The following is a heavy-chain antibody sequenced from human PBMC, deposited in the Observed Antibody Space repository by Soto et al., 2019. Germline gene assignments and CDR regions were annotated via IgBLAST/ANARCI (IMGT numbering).Heavy chain of an antibody. CDR2: ISSSGSTI. V-gene: IGHV3-11*01. CDR1: GFTFSDYY. J-gene: IGHJ3*02. Sequence: PGGSLRLSCAASGFTFSDYYMSWIRQAPGRGLEWVSYISSSGSTIYYADSVKGRFTISRDNAKNSLYLQMNSLRAEDTAVYYCARDRTTQDPDAFDIWGQGTMVTVSS. CDR3: ARDRTTQDPDAFDI.